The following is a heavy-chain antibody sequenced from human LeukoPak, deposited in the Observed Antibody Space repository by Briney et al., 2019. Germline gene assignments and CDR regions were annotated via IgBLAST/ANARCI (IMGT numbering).Heavy chain of an antibody. D-gene: IGHD3-22*01. J-gene: IGHJ5*02. CDR1: GYSISSGYY. CDR3: ARDRSPDSSGYYSNWFDP. V-gene: IGHV4-38-2*02. CDR2: IYHSGST. Sequence: PSETLSLTCTVSGYSISSGYYWGWIRQPPGKGLEWIGSIYHSGSTYYNPSLKSRVTISVDTSKNQFSLKLSSVTAADTAVYYCARDRSPDSSGYYSNWFDPWGQGTLVTVSS.